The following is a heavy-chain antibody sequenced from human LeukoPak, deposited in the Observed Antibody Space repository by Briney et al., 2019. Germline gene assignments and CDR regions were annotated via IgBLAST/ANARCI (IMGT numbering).Heavy chain of an antibody. CDR2: IYTSGST. V-gene: IGHV4-4*07. CDR3: ARHLRFDGSYPGGFDY. Sequence: SETLSLTCTVSGGSISSYYWSWIRQPAGKGLEWIGRIYTSGSTNYNPSLKSRVTISVDTSKNQFSLKLSSVTAADTAVYYCARHLRFDGSYPGGFDYWGQGTLVTVSS. CDR1: GGSISSYY. D-gene: IGHD1-26*01. J-gene: IGHJ4*02.